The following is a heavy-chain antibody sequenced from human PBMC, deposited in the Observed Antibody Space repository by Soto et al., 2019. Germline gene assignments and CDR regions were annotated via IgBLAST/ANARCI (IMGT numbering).Heavy chain of an antibody. CDR3: TRDPRLVPNYYYYGMDV. D-gene: IGHD6-19*01. V-gene: IGHV3-49*03. CDR2: IRSKAYGGTT. Sequence: GGSLRLSCTASGFTFGDYAMSWFRQAPGKGLEWVGFIRSKAYGGTTEYAASVKGRFTISRDDSKSIAYLQMNSLKTEDTAVYYCTRDPRLVPNYYYYGMDVWGQGTTVTVSS. J-gene: IGHJ6*02. CDR1: GFTFGDYA.